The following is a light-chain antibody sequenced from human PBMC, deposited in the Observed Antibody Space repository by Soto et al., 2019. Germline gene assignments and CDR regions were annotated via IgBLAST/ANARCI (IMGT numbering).Light chain of an antibody. V-gene: IGLV1-44*01. CDR2: NNS. Sequence: QAVVTQPPSASGTPGQRVTISCSGSSSNIGDNTVNWYQQLPGTAPKLLIYNNSQRPSGVPARFSGSKSGTSASLAISGLQSEDEADYYCAAWDDSLNGVVFGGGTKLTVL. CDR3: AAWDDSLNGVV. CDR1: SSNIGDNT. J-gene: IGLJ2*01.